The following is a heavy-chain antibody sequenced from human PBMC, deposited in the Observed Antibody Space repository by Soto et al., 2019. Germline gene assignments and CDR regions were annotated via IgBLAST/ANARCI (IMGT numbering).Heavy chain of an antibody. CDR3: ARLVRGVIITEVLD. CDR1: GYSFTHYW. V-gene: IGHV5-10-1*01. D-gene: IGHD3-10*01. CDR2: IDPSDSYT. Sequence: GESLKISCKGSGYSFTHYWISWVRQMPVKGLEWMGRIDPSDSYTNYSPSFQGHVTISADKSISTAYLQWSSLKASDTAMYYCARLVRGVIITEVLDWGQGTLVTVSS. J-gene: IGHJ4*02.